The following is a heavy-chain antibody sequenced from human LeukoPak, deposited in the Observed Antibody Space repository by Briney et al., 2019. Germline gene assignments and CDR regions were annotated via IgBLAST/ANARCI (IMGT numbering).Heavy chain of an antibody. Sequence: GGSLRLSCTVSGFTFSNYAMSWVRQAPGKGLEWVAVISYDGSNKYYADSVKGRFTISRDNSKNTLYLQMNSLRAEDTAVYYCARAIELAAAGIFDYWGQGTLVTVSS. V-gene: IGHV3-30-3*01. CDR2: ISYDGSNK. CDR3: ARAIELAAAGIFDY. CDR1: GFTFSNYA. D-gene: IGHD6-13*01. J-gene: IGHJ4*02.